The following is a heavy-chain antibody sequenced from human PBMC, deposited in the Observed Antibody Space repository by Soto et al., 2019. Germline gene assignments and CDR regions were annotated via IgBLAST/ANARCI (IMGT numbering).Heavy chain of an antibody. V-gene: IGHV3-33*01. CDR2: IWYDGSNK. CDR1: GFTFSSYG. J-gene: IGHJ4*02. Sequence: QVQLVESGGGVVQPGRSLRISCAASGFTFSSYGMHWVRQAPGKGLEWVAVIWYDGSNKYYADSVKGRFTISRDNSKNTLYLQMNSLRAEDTAVYYCAREGTGYSSGWYPGDWGQGTLVTVSS. CDR3: AREGTGYSSGWYPGD. D-gene: IGHD6-19*01.